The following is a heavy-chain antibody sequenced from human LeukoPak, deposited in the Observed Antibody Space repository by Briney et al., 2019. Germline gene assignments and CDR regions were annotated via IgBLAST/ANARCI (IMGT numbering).Heavy chain of an antibody. CDR1: GFTVSSNY. V-gene: IGHV3-66*01. J-gene: IGHJ3*02. CDR3: ARGSFGEYRAFDI. Sequence: GGSLRLSCAASGFTVSSNYMSWVRQAPGKGLEWVSVIYSGGSTYYEDSVKGRFTISRDNSKNTLYLQMNSLRAEDTAVYYCARGSFGEYRAFDIWGQGTMVTVSS. CDR2: IYSGGST. D-gene: IGHD3-10*01.